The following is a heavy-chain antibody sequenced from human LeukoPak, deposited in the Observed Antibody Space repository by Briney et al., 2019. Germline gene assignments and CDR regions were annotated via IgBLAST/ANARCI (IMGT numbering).Heavy chain of an antibody. CDR2: ISWNSGSI. CDR3: AKDSLEGDPGWYFDL. Sequence: PGRSLRLSCAASGFTFDDYAMHWVRQAPGKGLEWVSGISWNSGSIGYADSVKGRFTISRDNAKNSLYLQMNSLRAEDTVLYYCAKDSLEGDPGWYFDLWGRGTLVTVSS. V-gene: IGHV3-9*01. CDR1: GFTFDDYA. J-gene: IGHJ2*01. D-gene: IGHD2-21*02.